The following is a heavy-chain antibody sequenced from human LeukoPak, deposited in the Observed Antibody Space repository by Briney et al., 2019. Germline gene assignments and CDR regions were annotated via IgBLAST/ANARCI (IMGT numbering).Heavy chain of an antibody. V-gene: IGHV3-48*03. CDR1: GFTFSTYE. CDR2: ISPSGSSI. D-gene: IGHD3-10*01. J-gene: IGHJ4*02. CDR3: ARGAYYYFF. Sequence: GGSLRLSCADSGFTFSTYEMNWVRQAPGKGLEWVSYISPSGSSIYYSASVKGRFTISRDNTENSLYLQMNSLGAEDTAIYYCARGAYYYFFWGQGTLVTVSS.